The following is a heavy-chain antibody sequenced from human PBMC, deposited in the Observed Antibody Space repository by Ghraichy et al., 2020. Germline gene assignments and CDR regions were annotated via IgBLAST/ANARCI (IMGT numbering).Heavy chain of an antibody. V-gene: IGHV3-21*01. J-gene: IGHJ6*02. Sequence: GGSLRLSCAASGFTFSSYSMNWVRQAPGKGLEWVSSISSSSSYIYYADSVKGRFTISRDNAKNSLYLQMNSLRAEDTAVYYCARVGWDGGNSLYYYGMDVWGQGTTVTVSS. CDR3: ARVGWDGGNSLYYYGMDV. CDR1: GFTFSSYS. CDR2: ISSSSSYI. D-gene: IGHD4-23*01.